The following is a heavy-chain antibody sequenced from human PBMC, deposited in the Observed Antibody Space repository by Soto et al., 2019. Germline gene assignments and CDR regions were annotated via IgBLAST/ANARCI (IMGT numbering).Heavy chain of an antibody. D-gene: IGHD4-17*01. CDR1: GFTFDDYA. V-gene: IGHV3-9*01. CDR3: AKDGGAVTTYFDY. CDR2: LSWNSGSI. Sequence: VQLVESGGGLVQPGRSLRLSCAASGFTFDDYAMHWVRQAPGKGLEWVSGLSWNSGSIGYADSVKGRFTISRDNAKNSLYLQMNSLRAEDTALYYCAKDGGAVTTYFDYWGQGTLVTVSS. J-gene: IGHJ4*02.